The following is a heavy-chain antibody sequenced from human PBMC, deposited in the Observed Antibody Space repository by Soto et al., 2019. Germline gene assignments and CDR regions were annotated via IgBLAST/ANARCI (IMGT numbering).Heavy chain of an antibody. CDR2: ISGSVGST. V-gene: IGHV3-23*01. CDR1: GFTFSSYA. Sequence: PXVSLRLYCAASGFTFSSYAMSWVRQAPGKGLEWVSAISGSVGSTYYADSVKGRFTISRDNSKNTLYLQMNSLRAEDTAVYYCAKSRGRYSYGAWGMDVWGQGTTVTVSS. J-gene: IGHJ6*02. D-gene: IGHD5-18*01. CDR3: AKSRGRYSYGAWGMDV.